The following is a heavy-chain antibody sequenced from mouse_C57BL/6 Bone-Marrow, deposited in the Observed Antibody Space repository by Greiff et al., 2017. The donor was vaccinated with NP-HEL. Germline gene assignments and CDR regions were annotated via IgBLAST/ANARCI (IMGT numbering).Heavy chain of an antibody. Sequence: EVKVVESGGGLVQPGGSMKLSCAASGFTFSDAWMDWVRQSPEKGLEWVAEIRNKANNHATYYAESVKGRFTISRDDSKSSVYLQMNSLRAEDTGIYYCTPLITTVVALYAMDYWGQGTSVTVSS. CDR3: TPLITTVVALYAMDY. D-gene: IGHD1-1*01. V-gene: IGHV6-6*01. J-gene: IGHJ4*01. CDR2: IRNKANNHAT. CDR1: GFTFSDAW.